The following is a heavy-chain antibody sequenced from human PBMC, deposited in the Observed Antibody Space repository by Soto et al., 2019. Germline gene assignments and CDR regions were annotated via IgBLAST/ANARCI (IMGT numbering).Heavy chain of an antibody. CDR3: ARAYSSRWSLDYFDY. J-gene: IGHJ4*02. Sequence: GASVKVSCKASGYTFTSYGISWVRQAPGQGLEWMGWISAYNGNTNYAQKLQGRVTMTTDTSTSTAYMELRSLRSDDTAVYYCARAYSSRWSLDYFDYWGQGTLVTVSS. CDR1: GYTFTSYG. CDR2: ISAYNGNT. V-gene: IGHV1-18*01. D-gene: IGHD6-13*01.